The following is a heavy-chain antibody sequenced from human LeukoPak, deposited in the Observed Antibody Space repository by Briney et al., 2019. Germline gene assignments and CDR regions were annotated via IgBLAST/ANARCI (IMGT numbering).Heavy chain of an antibody. D-gene: IGHD6-19*01. Sequence: ASVKVSCKASGYTFTGYYMHWVRQAPGQGLEWMGSIITYNGSTNFPRKFQGRVTMTADTSTSTVYMELRSLRSDDTAVYYCTSGGWVRASHDFDYWGQGTLVTVSS. CDR3: TSGGWVRASHDFDY. J-gene: IGHJ4*02. V-gene: IGHV1-2*02. CDR2: IITYNGST. CDR1: GYTFTGYY.